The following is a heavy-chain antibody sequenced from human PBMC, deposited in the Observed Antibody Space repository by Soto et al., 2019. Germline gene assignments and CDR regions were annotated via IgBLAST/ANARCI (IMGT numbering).Heavy chain of an antibody. CDR1: GYSFANYW. Sequence: GESLKISCKGSGYSFANYWIGWVRQMPGKGLEWMGIIYPGDSDNRFSPSFQGQVTISADKSISTPYLQWSSMKASDTAMYYCARQEGSSTSCFDFWGQGTLVTVSS. D-gene: IGHD2-2*01. CDR2: IYPGDSDN. CDR3: ARQEGSSTSCFDF. J-gene: IGHJ4*02. V-gene: IGHV5-51*01.